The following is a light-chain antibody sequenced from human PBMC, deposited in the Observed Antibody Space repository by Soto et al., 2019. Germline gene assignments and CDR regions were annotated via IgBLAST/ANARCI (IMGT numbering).Light chain of an antibody. CDR1: QSLSSNY. CDR3: QQLSRYPLT. J-gene: IGKJ4*01. CDR2: GAS. V-gene: IGKV3-20*01. Sequence: EIVLTQSPGTLSLSPGERATLSCRASQSLSSNYLAWYQQKPGQAPRLLIFGASSRATGIPDRFSGSGSGTDFTLTISRLEPEDFAVYYCQQLSRYPLTFGGGTKVDIK.